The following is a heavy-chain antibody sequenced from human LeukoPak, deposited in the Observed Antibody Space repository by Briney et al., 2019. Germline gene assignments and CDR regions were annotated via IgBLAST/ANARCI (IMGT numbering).Heavy chain of an antibody. J-gene: IGHJ1*01. V-gene: IGHV1-8*01. D-gene: IGHD6-19*01. CDR2: MNPNNGNT. Sequence: ASVKVSCKASGYTFTSYDINWVRQATGRGLEWMGWMNPNNGNTDCAQKFQGRVTLTRNTSISTAYMELSSLRSEDTAVCYCTRGGPVAGTHKYFQHWGQGTLVTVSS. CDR3: TRGGPVAGTHKYFQH. CDR1: GYTFTSYD.